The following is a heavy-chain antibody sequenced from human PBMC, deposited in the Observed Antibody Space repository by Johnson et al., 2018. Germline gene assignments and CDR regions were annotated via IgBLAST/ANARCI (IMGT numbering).Heavy chain of an antibody. J-gene: IGHJ3*02. D-gene: IGHD2-15*01. CDR3: AREVPLLVPGAFDI. CDR2: ISYDGSNK. Sequence: VQLVEAGGGVVEPGRSLRLSCAASGFTFSSYAMHWVRQAPGKGLEWVAVISYDGSNKYYVDSVKGRFTISRDNSKNTLYLQMNSRRAEDMAVYYCAREVPLLVPGAFDIWGQGTMVTVSS. CDR1: GFTFSSYA. V-gene: IGHV3-30-3*01.